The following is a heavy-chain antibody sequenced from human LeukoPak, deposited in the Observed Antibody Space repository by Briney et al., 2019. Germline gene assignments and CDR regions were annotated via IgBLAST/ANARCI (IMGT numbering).Heavy chain of an antibody. CDR1: GFTFSSYA. Sequence: GGSLRLSCAASGFTFSSYAMHWVRQAPGKGLEWVAVISYDGSNKYYADSVKGRFTISRDNSKNTLYLQMNSLRAEDTAVYYCARGGYCSSTSCYFYYYYGMDVWGQGTTVTVS. CDR3: ARGGYCSSTSCYFYYYYGMDV. D-gene: IGHD2-2*01. V-gene: IGHV3-30-3*01. CDR2: ISYDGSNK. J-gene: IGHJ6*02.